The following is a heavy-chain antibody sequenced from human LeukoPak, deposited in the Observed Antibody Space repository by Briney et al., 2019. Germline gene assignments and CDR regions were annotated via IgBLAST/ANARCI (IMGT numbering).Heavy chain of an antibody. CDR3: AKRGVVIRVILVGFHKEAYYFDS. Sequence: GGSLRLSCAVSGITLSNYGMSWVRQAPGKGLEWVAGISDSGGRTNYADSVKGRVTISRDNPKNTLYLQMNSLRAEDAAVYFCAKRGVVIRVILVGFHKEAYYFDSWGQGALVTVSS. V-gene: IGHV3-23*01. CDR2: ISDSGGRT. J-gene: IGHJ4*02. D-gene: IGHD3-22*01. CDR1: GITLSNYG.